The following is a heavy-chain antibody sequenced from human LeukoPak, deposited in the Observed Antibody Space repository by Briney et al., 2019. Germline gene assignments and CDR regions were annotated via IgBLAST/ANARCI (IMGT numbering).Heavy chain of an antibody. CDR3: ARNPRGSSPGIASRFDP. CDR2: ISSSSSYI. V-gene: IGHV3-21*01. CDR1: GFTFSSYS. D-gene: IGHD6-13*01. J-gene: IGHJ5*02. Sequence: PGGSLRLSCAASGFTFSSYSMNWVRQAPGRGLEWVSSISSSSSYIYYADSVKGRFTISRDNAKNSLYLQMNSLRAEDTAVYYCARNPRGSSPGIASRFDPWGQGTLVTVSS.